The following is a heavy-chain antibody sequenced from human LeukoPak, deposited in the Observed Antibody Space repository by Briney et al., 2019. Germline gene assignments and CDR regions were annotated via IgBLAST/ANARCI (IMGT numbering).Heavy chain of an antibody. CDR3: ANRSGGQWLASGDAFDI. CDR2: IYHSGST. J-gene: IGHJ3*02. CDR1: GYSISSGYY. Sequence: SETLSLTCAVSGYSISSGYYWGWIRQPTGKGLEWIGSIYHSGSTYYNPSLKSRVTISVDTSKNQFSLKLSSVTAADTAVYYCANRSGGQWLASGDAFDIWGQGTMVTVSS. D-gene: IGHD6-19*01. V-gene: IGHV4-38-2*01.